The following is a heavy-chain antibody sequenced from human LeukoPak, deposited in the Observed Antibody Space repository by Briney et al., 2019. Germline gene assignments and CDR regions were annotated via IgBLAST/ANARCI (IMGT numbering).Heavy chain of an antibody. Sequence: ASVRVSCKASGYTFTSYHMHWVRQAPGQGLEWMGIINPSGGSTSYAQKFQGRVTMTRDTSTSTVYMELSSLRSEDTAVYYCARGWLRDYYFDYWGQGTLVTVSS. CDR1: GYTFTSYH. V-gene: IGHV1-46*01. D-gene: IGHD5-24*01. CDR2: INPSGGST. J-gene: IGHJ4*02. CDR3: ARGWLRDYYFDY.